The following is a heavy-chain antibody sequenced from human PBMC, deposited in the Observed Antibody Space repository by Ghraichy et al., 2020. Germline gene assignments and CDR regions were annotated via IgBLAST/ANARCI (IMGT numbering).Heavy chain of an antibody. CDR2: ISGSGGST. Sequence: GSLRLSCAASGFTFSSYAMSWVRQAPGKGLEWVSAISGSGGSTYYADSVKGRFTISRDNSKNTLYLQMNSLRAEDTAVYYCARSQRGYSYGYNDYWGQGTLVTVSS. D-gene: IGHD5-18*01. J-gene: IGHJ4*02. CDR3: ARSQRGYSYGYNDY. V-gene: IGHV3-23*01. CDR1: GFTFSSYA.